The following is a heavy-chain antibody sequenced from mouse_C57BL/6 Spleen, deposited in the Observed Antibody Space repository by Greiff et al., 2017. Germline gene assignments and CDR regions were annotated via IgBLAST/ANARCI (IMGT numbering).Heavy chain of an antibody. J-gene: IGHJ4*01. V-gene: IGHV1-82*01. CDR1: GYAFSSSW. CDR3: ARNCGSSYAMDY. CDR2: IYPGDGDT. Sequence: VQLQQSGPELVKPGASVKISCKASGYAFSSSWMNWVKQRPGKGLEWIGRIYPGDGDTNYNGKFKGKATLTADKSSSTAYMQLSSLTSEDSAVYFCARNCGSSYAMDYWGQGTSVTVSS. D-gene: IGHD1-1*01.